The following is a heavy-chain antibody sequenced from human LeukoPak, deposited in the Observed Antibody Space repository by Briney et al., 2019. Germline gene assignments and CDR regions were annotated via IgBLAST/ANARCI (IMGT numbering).Heavy chain of an antibody. J-gene: IGHJ4*02. CDR3: ARSIPYGTTWYGRSDY. V-gene: IGHV3-7*03. CDR2: IKPDGTTK. D-gene: IGHD2-2*01. CDR1: GFPFISYS. Sequence: GSLRLSCTASGFPFISYSMTWVRQAPGKGLEWVANIKPDGTTKFYVDSVKGRFTMSRDNALNSLYLEMNSLRAEDTAIYYCARSIPYGTTWYGRSDYWGQGTLVTVSS.